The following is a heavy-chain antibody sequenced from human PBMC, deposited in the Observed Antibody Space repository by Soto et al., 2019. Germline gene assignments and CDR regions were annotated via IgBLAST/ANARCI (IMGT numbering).Heavy chain of an antibody. CDR2: ISFDGKNK. CDR3: ARDRWEQAPPRYYYGMDV. J-gene: IGHJ6*02. CDR1: GGTFNRHA. Sequence: PGGSLRLSCAVSGGTFNRHAINWVRQAPGKGLEWVAVISFDGKNKYYGDSVEGRFTVSRENFNNTVYLQMNSLRGEDTAVYFWARDRWEQAPPRYYYGMDVWGQGTTVTVSS. D-gene: IGHD1-26*01. V-gene: IGHV3-30*04.